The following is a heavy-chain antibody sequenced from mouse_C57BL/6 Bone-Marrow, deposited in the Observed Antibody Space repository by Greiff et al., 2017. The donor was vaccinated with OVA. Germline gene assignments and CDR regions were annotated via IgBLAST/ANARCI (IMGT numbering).Heavy chain of an antibody. J-gene: IGHJ4*01. D-gene: IGHD3-3*01. V-gene: IGHV5-12*01. CDR1: GFTFSDYY. CDR3: ARHRGTRTDYAMDY. Sequence: EVNVVESGGGLVQPGGSLKLSCAASGFTFSDYYMYWVRQTPEKRLEWVAYISNGGGSTYYPDTVKGRFTISRDNAKNTLYLQMSRLKSEDTAMYYCARHRGTRTDYAMDYWGQGTSVTVSS. CDR2: ISNGGGST.